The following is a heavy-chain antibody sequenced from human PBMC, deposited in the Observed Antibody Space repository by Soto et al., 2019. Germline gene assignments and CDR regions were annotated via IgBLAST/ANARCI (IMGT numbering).Heavy chain of an antibody. D-gene: IGHD2-21*01. Sequence: PGESLKISFGGSDYNFATYLVSWVRQMPGAGLEWVGMIKPGDSDTRYNPSLQGRVTISADKSTNTAYLKWRSLKASDTAIYFCARRYCRSGDCYSDYWGQGALVTVSP. CDR1: DYNFATYL. J-gene: IGHJ4*02. V-gene: IGHV5-51*01. CDR2: IKPGDSDT. CDR3: ARRYCRSGDCYSDY.